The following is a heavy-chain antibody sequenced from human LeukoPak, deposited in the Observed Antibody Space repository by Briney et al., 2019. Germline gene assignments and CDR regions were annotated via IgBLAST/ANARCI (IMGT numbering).Heavy chain of an antibody. CDR2: ISWNSGSI. V-gene: IGHV3-9*01. D-gene: IGHD6-19*01. CDR3: AKDLSRGWYAALDY. Sequence: GGSLRLSCAASGFTFDDYAMHWVRQAPGKGLEWVSGISWNSGSIGYADSVKGRFTISRDNAKNSLYLQMNSLRAEDTALYYCAKDLSRGWYAALDYWGQGTLVTVSS. CDR1: GFTFDDYA. J-gene: IGHJ4*02.